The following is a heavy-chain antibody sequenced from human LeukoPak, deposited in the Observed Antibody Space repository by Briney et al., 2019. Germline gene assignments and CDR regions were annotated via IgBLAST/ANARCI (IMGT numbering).Heavy chain of an antibody. D-gene: IGHD6-13*01. CDR1: GYTFTSYG. CDR3: ARGARGEGSSSWYDRDAFDI. CDR2: ISAYNGNT. Sequence: ASVKVSCKASGYTFTSYGISWVRQAPGQGLEWMGWISAYNGNTNYAQKLQGRVTMTTDTSTSTAYMELRSLRSDDTAVYYCARGARGEGSSSWYDRDAFDIWGQGTMVTVSS. V-gene: IGHV1-18*01. J-gene: IGHJ3*02.